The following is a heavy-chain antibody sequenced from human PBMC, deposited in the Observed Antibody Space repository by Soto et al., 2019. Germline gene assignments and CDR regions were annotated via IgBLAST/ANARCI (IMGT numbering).Heavy chain of an antibody. CDR2: INPDGSER. V-gene: IGHV3-7*05. CDR3: VSSGPAVS. J-gene: IGHJ4*02. D-gene: IGHD6-19*01. CDR1: GLTFSSFG. Sequence: GGSLRLSCAASGLTFSSFGMTWVRQAPGKGPEWVANINPDGSERKYVDSVKGRFAISRDNAKNSLYLQMSSLRADDTAVYHCVSSGPAVSWGQGTLVTVS.